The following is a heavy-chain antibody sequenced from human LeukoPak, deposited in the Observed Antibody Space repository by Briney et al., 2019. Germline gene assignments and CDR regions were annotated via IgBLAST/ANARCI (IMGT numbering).Heavy chain of an antibody. Sequence: NPGGSLRLSCAASGFTFSSYSMNWVRQAPGKGLEWVSSISSSSSYIYYADSVKGRLTISRDNAKNSLYRQMNSLRAEDTAVYYCARGGSYRDFDYWGQGTLVTFSS. V-gene: IGHV3-21*01. D-gene: IGHD1-26*01. J-gene: IGHJ4*02. CDR3: ARGGSYRDFDY. CDR2: ISSSSSYI. CDR1: GFTFSSYS.